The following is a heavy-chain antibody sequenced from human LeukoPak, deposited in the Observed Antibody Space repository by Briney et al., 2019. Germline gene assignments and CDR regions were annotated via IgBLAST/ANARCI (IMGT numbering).Heavy chain of an antibody. V-gene: IGHV1-69*13. CDR2: IIPIFGTA. D-gene: IGHD3-10*01. CDR1: GGTFSSYA. J-gene: IGHJ4*02. Sequence: SVKVSCKASGGTFSSYAISWVRQAPGQGLEWMGGIIPIFGTANYAQKFQGRVTITADESTSTAYMELSSLRSEDTAVYYCARMEVDYYGSGSYSPDYWGQGTLVTVSS. CDR3: ARMEVDYYGSGSYSPDY.